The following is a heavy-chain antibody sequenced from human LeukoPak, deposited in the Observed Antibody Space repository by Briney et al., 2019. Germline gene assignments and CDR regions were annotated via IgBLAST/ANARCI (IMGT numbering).Heavy chain of an antibody. CDR1: GGSISNNY. CDR3: ARGYTNYPYYFDY. D-gene: IGHD4-11*01. CDR2: IYYSGST. Sequence: SETLSLTCTVFGGSISNNYWTWIRQPPGRGLEWIGYIYYSGSTNYNPSLKSRVTMSVDKSKNQFSLNLSSVTAADTAVYFCARGYTNYPYYFDYWGQGTLVTVSS. V-gene: IGHV4-59*01. J-gene: IGHJ4*02.